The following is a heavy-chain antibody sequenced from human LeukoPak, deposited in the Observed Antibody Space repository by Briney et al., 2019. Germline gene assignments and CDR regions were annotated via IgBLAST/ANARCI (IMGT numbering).Heavy chain of an antibody. CDR3: AKDVSRYSSSWFPLTLDY. CDR1: GFNLRTYA. J-gene: IGHJ4*02. CDR2: IGGSGGTRGST. V-gene: IGHV3-23*01. Sequence: GGSLRLSCAASGFNLRTYAMSWVRQAPGKGLEWVSGIGGSGGTRGSTYYADSVNGRFTISRDDSKNTLYLQMNSLRAEDTAVYYCAKDVSRYSSSWFPLTLDYWGQGTLVTVSS. D-gene: IGHD6-13*01.